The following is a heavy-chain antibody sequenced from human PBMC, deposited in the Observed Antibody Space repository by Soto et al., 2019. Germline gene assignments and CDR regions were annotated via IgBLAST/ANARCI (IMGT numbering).Heavy chain of an antibody. J-gene: IGHJ4*02. CDR3: ARDYKPGDRGPYFDY. CDR1: GGSISSGGYY. D-gene: IGHD7-27*01. Sequence: PSETLSLTCTVSGGSISSGGYYWSWIRQHPGKGLEWIGYIYYSGSTYYNPSLKSRVTISVDTSKNQFSLKLSSVTAADTAVYYCARDYKPGDRGPYFDYWGQGTLVTVSS. V-gene: IGHV4-31*03. CDR2: IYYSGST.